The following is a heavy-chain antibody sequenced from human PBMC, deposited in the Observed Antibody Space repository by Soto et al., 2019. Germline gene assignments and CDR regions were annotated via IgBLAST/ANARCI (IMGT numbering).Heavy chain of an antibody. J-gene: IGHJ4*02. CDR2: VSPDSGNS. D-gene: IGHD2-2*03. CDR3: EVTTGY. Sequence: QVQVVQSRAEVKKPGASVKVSCKTSGYTFTDYDINWVRQAPGQGLEWMGWVSPDSGNSGYAKQFQGRVTMTRDTSISTFFLEPNSLTSEDTAVYYCEVTTGYWGQGTMVTVSS. CDR1: GYTFTDYD. V-gene: IGHV1-8*01.